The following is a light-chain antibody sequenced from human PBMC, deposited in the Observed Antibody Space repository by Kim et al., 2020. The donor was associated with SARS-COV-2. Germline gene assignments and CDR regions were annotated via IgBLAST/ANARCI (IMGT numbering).Light chain of an antibody. Sequence: SPGETATLSCRASQSVGSKLAWYQQRPGQAPRLLIYAASTRATGIPARFSGSGSGTEFTLTISSLQSEDFALYYCQQYNTWPPVYTFGQGTKLEI. J-gene: IGKJ2*01. CDR3: QQYNTWPPVYT. CDR2: AAS. CDR1: QSVGSK. V-gene: IGKV3-15*01.